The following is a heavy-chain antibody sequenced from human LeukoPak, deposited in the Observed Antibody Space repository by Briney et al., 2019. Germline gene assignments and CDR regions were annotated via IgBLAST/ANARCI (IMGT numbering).Heavy chain of an antibody. CDR2: IIPIFGTA. V-gene: IGHV1-69*13. Sequence: SVKVSCKASGGTFSSYAISWVRQAPGQGLEWMGGIIPIFGTANYAQKFQGRVTITADESTSTAYMELSSLRSEDTAVYYCARIGWLLPNWFDPWGQGTLVTVSS. J-gene: IGHJ5*02. D-gene: IGHD3-22*01. CDR3: ARIGWLLPNWFDP. CDR1: GGTFSSYA.